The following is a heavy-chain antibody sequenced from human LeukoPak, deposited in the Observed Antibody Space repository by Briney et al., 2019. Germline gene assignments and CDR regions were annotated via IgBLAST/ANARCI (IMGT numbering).Heavy chain of an antibody. V-gene: IGHV3-74*01. J-gene: IGHJ4*02. CDR1: GFTFSSYW. D-gene: IGHD6-19*01. Sequence: GGSLRLSCAASGFTFSSYWMHWVSQAPGKGLVWVSRLSPDGGTTDYSDSVRGRFTISRDNAKDTLYLQMNSLRADDTAVYYCATAGQWRFDSWGLGTLVTVSS. CDR2: LSPDGGTT. CDR3: ATAGQWRFDS.